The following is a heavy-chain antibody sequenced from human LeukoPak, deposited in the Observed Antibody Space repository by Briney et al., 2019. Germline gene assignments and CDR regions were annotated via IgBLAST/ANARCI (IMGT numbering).Heavy chain of an antibody. V-gene: IGHV4-31*03. CDR2: IYYSGST. Sequence: SETLSLTCTVSGGSISSGGYYWSWIRQHPGKGLEWIGYIYYSGSTYYNPSLKSRVTISVDTSKNQFSLKLSSVTAADTAVYYCAGGVLPAHYGMDVWGQGTTVTVSS. D-gene: IGHD1-26*01. CDR3: AGGVLPAHYGMDV. CDR1: GGSISSGGYY. J-gene: IGHJ6*02.